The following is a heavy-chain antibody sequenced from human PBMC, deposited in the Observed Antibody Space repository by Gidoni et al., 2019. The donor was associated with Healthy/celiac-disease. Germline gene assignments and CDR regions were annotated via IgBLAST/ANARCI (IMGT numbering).Heavy chain of an antibody. CDR3: ARVRNYWFDP. V-gene: IGHV4-34*01. D-gene: IGHD1-7*01. CDR2: INHSGST. Sequence: QVQLQQWGAGLLKPSETLSLTCAVYGGSFSGYYWSWTRQPPGKGLEWIGEINHSGSTNYNPSLKSRVTISVDTSKNQFSLKLSSVTAADTAVYYCARVRNYWFDPWGQGTLVTVSS. CDR1: GGSFSGYY. J-gene: IGHJ5*02.